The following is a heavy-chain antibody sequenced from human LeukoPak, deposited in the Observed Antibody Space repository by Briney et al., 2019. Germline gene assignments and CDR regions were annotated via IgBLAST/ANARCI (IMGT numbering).Heavy chain of an antibody. CDR2: ISSSSSYI. CDR1: GFTFSSYS. J-gene: IGHJ6*03. D-gene: IGHD3-16*01. V-gene: IGHV3-21*01. Sequence: GGSLRLSCAASGFTFSSYSMNWVRQAPGKGLEWVSSISSSSSYIYYADSVKGRFTISRDNAKNSLYLQMNSLRAEDTAVYYCARVYYDYVWGTLYYYYYMDVWGKGTTVTVSS. CDR3: ARVYYDYVWGTLYYYYYMDV.